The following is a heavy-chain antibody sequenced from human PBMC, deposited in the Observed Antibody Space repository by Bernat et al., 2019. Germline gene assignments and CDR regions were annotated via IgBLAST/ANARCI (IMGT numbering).Heavy chain of an antibody. CDR3: ARHVSSSWYAFDI. CDR1: GGSISSSSYY. D-gene: IGHD6-13*01. Sequence: QVQLQESGPGLVKPSETLSLTCTVSGGSISSSSYYWGWIRQPPGKGLEWIGSIYYSGSTYYNPSLKSRVTISVDTSKNQFSLKLSSVTAADTAVYYCARHVSSSWYAFDIWGQGTMVTVSS. V-gene: IGHV4-39*01. J-gene: IGHJ3*02. CDR2: IYYSGST.